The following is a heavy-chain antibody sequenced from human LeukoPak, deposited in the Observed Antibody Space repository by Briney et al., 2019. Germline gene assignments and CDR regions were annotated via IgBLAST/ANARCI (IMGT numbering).Heavy chain of an antibody. J-gene: IGHJ6*02. Sequence: GGSLRLSCAASGFTVSDNYMSWVRQAPGKELEWVSTVYSGGLTYYADPVKGRFTISRDNSKNTLYLQMSSLRAEDTAVYYCVRDRWPGPGDFWGQGTTVTVSS. CDR2: VYSGGLT. CDR1: GFTVSDNY. V-gene: IGHV3-66*01. CDR3: VRDRWPGPGDF. D-gene: IGHD3-10*01.